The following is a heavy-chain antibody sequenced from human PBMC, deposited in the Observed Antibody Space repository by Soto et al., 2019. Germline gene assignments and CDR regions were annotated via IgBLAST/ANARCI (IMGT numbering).Heavy chain of an antibody. CDR2: IKSKTDGGTT. CDR1: GFTFSNAW. Sequence: EVQLVESGGGLVKPGGSLRLSCAASGFTFSNAWMSWVRQAPGKGLEWVGRIKSKTDGGTTDYAAPVKGRFTISRDDSKNTLYLQMNSLKTEDTAVYYCTPIYCSGGSCYSDGWFDPWGQGTLVTVSS. CDR3: TPIYCSGGSCYSDGWFDP. V-gene: IGHV3-15*01. J-gene: IGHJ5*02. D-gene: IGHD2-15*01.